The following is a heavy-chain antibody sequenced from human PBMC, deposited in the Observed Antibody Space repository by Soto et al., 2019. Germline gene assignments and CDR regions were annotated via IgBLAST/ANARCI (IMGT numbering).Heavy chain of an antibody. V-gene: IGHV4-59*08. CDR1: GGSISSYY. CDR3: AGQGVFGSWNNWFTP. CDR2: IYYSGST. J-gene: IGHJ5*02. D-gene: IGHD6-13*01. Sequence: QVQLQESGPGLVKPSETLSLTCTVSGGSISSYYWSWIRQPPGKGLEWIGYIYYSGSTNYNPSLRRPLPMPENPSSNLLSLKRVSVPAADPAVFYWAGQGVFGSWNNWFTPWGQGTLVTVPS.